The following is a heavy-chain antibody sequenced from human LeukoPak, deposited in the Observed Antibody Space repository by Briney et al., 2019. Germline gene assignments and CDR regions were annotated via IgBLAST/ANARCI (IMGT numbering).Heavy chain of an antibody. Sequence: GGSLRLSCAASGFNVSSKYISWVRQAPGKGLEWVSVIYSGGSTSYADSVRGRFTISRDNSKNTLYLQMNSLRAEDTAVYYCARIETVADAFDIWGQGTLVTVSS. D-gene: IGHD1-1*01. CDR2: IYSGGST. CDR1: GFNVSSKY. J-gene: IGHJ3*02. V-gene: IGHV3-66*01. CDR3: ARIETVADAFDI.